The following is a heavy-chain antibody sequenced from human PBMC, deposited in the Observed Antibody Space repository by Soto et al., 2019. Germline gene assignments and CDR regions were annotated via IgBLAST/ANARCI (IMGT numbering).Heavy chain of an antibody. CDR1: GFTFSSYG. J-gene: IGHJ6*03. V-gene: IGHV3-33*01. D-gene: IGHD3-3*01. Sequence: GGSLRLSCAASGFTFSSYGMHWVRQDPGKGLEWVAVIRYDGSSKSYADSVKGRFTISRDNAKNTLYLQMNSLRAEDTAVYYCARDAYYDFWSGLSHYYYYYMDVWGKGTTVTVSS. CDR3: ARDAYYDFWSGLSHYYYYYMDV. CDR2: IRYDGSSK.